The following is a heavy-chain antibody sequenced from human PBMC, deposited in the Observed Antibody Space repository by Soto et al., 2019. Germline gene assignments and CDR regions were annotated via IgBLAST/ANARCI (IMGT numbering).Heavy chain of an antibody. CDR1: GGSISSNY. CDR3: ATYPSHAVAGYTLDY. J-gene: IGHJ4*02. D-gene: IGHD2-15*01. V-gene: IGHV4-59*01. CDR2: VYNSGST. Sequence: SETLSLTCTVSGGSISSNYWTWIRQPPGKGLEWIGYVYNSGSTNYNPSLKSRVTISEDTSRSQFSLKVNSMTAADTAVYYCATYPSHAVAGYTLDYWGQGILVTVSS.